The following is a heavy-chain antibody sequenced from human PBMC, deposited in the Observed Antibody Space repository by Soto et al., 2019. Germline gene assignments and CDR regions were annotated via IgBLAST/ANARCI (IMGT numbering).Heavy chain of an antibody. J-gene: IGHJ4*02. V-gene: IGHV3-30*14. CDR3: ARDLDSSGYLDD. Sequence: QVQLVESGGGVVQPGRSLRLSCAASGFTFSSYAMHWVRQAPGNGLEWVAVISYDGSNKYYADSVKGRFTISRDNSKNTLYLQMNSLRAEDTAVYYFARDLDSSGYLDDWGQGTLVTVSS. CDR2: ISYDGSNK. D-gene: IGHD3-22*01. CDR1: GFTFSSYA.